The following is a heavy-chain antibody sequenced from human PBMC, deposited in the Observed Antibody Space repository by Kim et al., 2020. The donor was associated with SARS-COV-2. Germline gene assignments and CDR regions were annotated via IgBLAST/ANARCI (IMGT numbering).Heavy chain of an antibody. V-gene: IGHV3-30*01. D-gene: IGHD5-18*01. J-gene: IGHJ4*02. CDR3: ARDTVDTAMVTAYFDY. Sequence: SVKSRFTISRDNSKNTLYLQMNSLRAEDTAVYYCARDTVDTAMVTAYFDYWGQGTLVTVSS.